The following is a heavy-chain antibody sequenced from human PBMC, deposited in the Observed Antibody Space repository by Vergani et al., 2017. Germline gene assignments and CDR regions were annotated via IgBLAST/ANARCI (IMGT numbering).Heavy chain of an antibody. CDR3: ASGGVYYYDSSGYIGY. CDR1: GFTFSSYA. D-gene: IGHD3-22*01. Sequence: EVQLLESGGGLVQPGGSLRLSCAASGFTFSSYAMSWVRQAPGKGLEWVSAISGSGGSTYYADSVKGRFTISRDNSKNNLYLQMNSLRAEDTAVYYCASGGVYYYDSSGYIGYWGQGTLVTVSS. CDR2: ISGSGGST. V-gene: IGHV3-23*01. J-gene: IGHJ4*02.